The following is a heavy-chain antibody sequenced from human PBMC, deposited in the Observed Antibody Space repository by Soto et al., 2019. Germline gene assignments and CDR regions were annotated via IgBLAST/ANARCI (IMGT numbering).Heavy chain of an antibody. Sequence: GSLRLSCAASGXTLSSYSMHWVRQAPGKGLEWVAVIWYDGSIQYYADSAKGRFTISRDNSKKKVFLQMNSMRVQDTAVYYCARAPYCSDNSCYFAYWGQGTLGTVS. J-gene: IGHJ4*02. CDR2: IWYDGSIQ. D-gene: IGHD2-15*01. V-gene: IGHV3-33*02. CDR3: ARAPYCSDNSCYFAY. CDR1: GXTLSSYS.